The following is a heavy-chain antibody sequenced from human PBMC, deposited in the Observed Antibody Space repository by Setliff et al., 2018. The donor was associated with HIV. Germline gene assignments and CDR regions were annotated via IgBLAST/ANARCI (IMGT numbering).Heavy chain of an antibody. J-gene: IGHJ4*02. V-gene: IGHV3-21*01. CDR2: ISSSGFNI. CDR3: ARGGDSSSSDH. Sequence: GGSLRLSCAASGFTFSYGVNWVRQAPGKGLEWVSSISSSGFNIYYADSVKGRFTISRDDAKKSLYLQMNSLTVEDTAVYYCARGGDSSSSDHWGQGTLVTVS. D-gene: IGHD6-19*01. CDR1: GFTFSYG.